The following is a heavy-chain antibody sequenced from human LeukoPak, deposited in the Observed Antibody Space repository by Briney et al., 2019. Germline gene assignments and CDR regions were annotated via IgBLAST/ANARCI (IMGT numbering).Heavy chain of an antibody. J-gene: IGHJ4*02. Sequence: SQTLSLTCTVSGGSIGSGSYYWSWIPQPAGKGLEWIGRIYTSGSTNYNPSLKRRVTISVDTSKNQSSLKLTSVTAADTAVYYCAASHSSSWPFDYWGQGTLVTVSS. CDR2: IYTSGST. CDR1: GGSIGSGSYY. D-gene: IGHD6-13*01. CDR3: AASHSSSWPFDY. V-gene: IGHV4-61*02.